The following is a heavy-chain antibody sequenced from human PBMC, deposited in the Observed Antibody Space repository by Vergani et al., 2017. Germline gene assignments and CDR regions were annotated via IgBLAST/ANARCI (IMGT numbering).Heavy chain of an antibody. D-gene: IGHD4-17*01. Sequence: EVQLLESGGGLVQPGGSLRLSCAASGFTFSSYAMSWVRQAPGKGLEWVSAISGSGGSTYYADSVKGRFTISRDNSKNTLYLQMNSLRAEDTAVYYCAKCWGLGGATVTTCYWYFDLWGRGTLVTVSS. CDR2: ISGSGGST. CDR1: GFTFSSYA. V-gene: IGHV3-23*01. J-gene: IGHJ2*01. CDR3: AKCWGLGGATVTTCYWYFDL.